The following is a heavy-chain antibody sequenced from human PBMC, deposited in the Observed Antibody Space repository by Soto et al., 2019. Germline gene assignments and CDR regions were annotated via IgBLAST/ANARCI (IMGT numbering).Heavy chain of an antibody. CDR1: GGTFSSYA. Sequence: ASVKVSCKASGGTFSSYAISWVRQAPGQGLEWMGGIIPIFGTANYAQKFQGRVTITADESTSTAYMELSSLRSEDTAVYYCASPSASRDGYNIFDYWGQGTLVTVSS. V-gene: IGHV1-69*13. CDR2: IIPIFGTA. CDR3: ASPSASRDGYNIFDY. J-gene: IGHJ4*02. D-gene: IGHD5-12*01.